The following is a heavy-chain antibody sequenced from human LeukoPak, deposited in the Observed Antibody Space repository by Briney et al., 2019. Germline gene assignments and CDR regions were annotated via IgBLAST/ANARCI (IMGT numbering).Heavy chain of an antibody. V-gene: IGHV3-21*01. CDR2: ISSSSSYI. D-gene: IGHD2-2*01. J-gene: IGHJ4*02. CDR1: GFTFSSYS. CDR3: ASQVVPAALSDY. Sequence: GGSLRLSWAASGFTFSSYSMNWVRQAPGKGLEWVSSISSSSSYIYYADSVKGRFTISRDNAKNSLYLQMNSLRAEDTAVYYCASQVVPAALSDYWGQGTLVTVSS.